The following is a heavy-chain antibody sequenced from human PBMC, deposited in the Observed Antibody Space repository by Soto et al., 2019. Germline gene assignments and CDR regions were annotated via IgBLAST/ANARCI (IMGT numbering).Heavy chain of an antibody. D-gene: IGHD2-2*01. Sequence: QVQLVQSGAEVKKPGASVKVSCKASGYTFTSYGISWVRQAPGQGLEWMGWISAYNGNTNYAQKLQGRVTMTTDTSTSTAYMELRSLRSDDTAVYYCARVGPGPLPPGGDIVLVPAAGVWYNWFDPWGQGTLVTVSS. CDR2: ISAYNGNT. CDR1: GYTFTSYG. J-gene: IGHJ5*02. CDR3: ARVGPGPLPPGGDIVLVPAAGVWYNWFDP. V-gene: IGHV1-18*01.